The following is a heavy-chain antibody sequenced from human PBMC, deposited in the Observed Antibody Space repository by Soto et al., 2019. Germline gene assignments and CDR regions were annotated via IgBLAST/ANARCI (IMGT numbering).Heavy chain of an antibody. CDR2: INHRGSL. Sequence: LFLTCTVTGGSMASGDQYWTWIRHRPGEGLEWFGYINHRGSLYYNPSLKSRVSMSVDTSKNQFSLNLSSVTAADTAVYYCARELPQRQGRNMDVWGQGTTVTVSS. V-gene: IGHV4-31*03. D-gene: IGHD1-1*01. CDR3: ARELPQRQGRNMDV. J-gene: IGHJ6*02. CDR1: GGSMASGDQY.